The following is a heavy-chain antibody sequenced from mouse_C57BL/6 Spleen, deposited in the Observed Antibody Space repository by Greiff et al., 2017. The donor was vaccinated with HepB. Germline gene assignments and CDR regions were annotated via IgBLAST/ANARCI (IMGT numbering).Heavy chain of an antibody. Sequence: EVQLQQSGPELVKPGASVKIPCKASGYTFTDYNMDWVKQSHGKSLEWIGDINPNNGGTIYNQKFKGKATLTVDKSSSTAYMELRSLTSEDTAVYYCARSGYGNYVAWFAYWGQGTLVTVSA. V-gene: IGHV1-18*01. D-gene: IGHD2-10*02. CDR3: ARSGYGNYVAWFAY. J-gene: IGHJ3*01. CDR1: GYTFTDYN. CDR2: INPNNGGT.